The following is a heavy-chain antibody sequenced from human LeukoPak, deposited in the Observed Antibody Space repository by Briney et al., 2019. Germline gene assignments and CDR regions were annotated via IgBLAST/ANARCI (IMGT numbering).Heavy chain of an antibody. J-gene: IGHJ5*02. D-gene: IGHD6-19*01. V-gene: IGHV1-2*02. Sequence: ASVKVSCKASGYTFTGYYMHWVRQAPGQGLEWMGWINPNSGGTNYAQKFQGRVTMTRDTSISTAYMELSRLRSDDTAVYYCARERAVARNWFDPWGQGTLVTVSS. CDR1: GYTFTGYY. CDR3: ARERAVARNWFDP. CDR2: INPNSGGT.